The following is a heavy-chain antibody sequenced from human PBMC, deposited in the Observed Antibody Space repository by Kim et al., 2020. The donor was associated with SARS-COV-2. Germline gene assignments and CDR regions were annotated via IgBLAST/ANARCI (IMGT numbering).Heavy chain of an antibody. V-gene: IGHV3-11*06. J-gene: IGHJ4*02. Sequence: ADSEKGRITISRDNAKNTLYLQMNSLRAEDTAVYYCARASIAVAGARGYWGQGTLVTVSS. D-gene: IGHD6-19*01. CDR3: ARASIAVAGARGY.